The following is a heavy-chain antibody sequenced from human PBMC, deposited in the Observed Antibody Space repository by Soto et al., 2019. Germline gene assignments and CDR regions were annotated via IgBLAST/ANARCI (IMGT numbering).Heavy chain of an antibody. D-gene: IGHD5-12*01. CDR2: IHHSGGT. CDR3: TKNSAYALDY. CDR1: GGSVSHNNW. J-gene: IGHJ4*02. Sequence: QVQLQESGPALVKSSGTLSLSCAVSGGSVSHNNWWRWVRLSPGNGLEWIGEIHHSGGTNYNPSLESRATISVDRSKNEFSLRLDYVTAADTAIYYCTKNSAYALDYWGLGTLVTVSS. V-gene: IGHV4-4*02.